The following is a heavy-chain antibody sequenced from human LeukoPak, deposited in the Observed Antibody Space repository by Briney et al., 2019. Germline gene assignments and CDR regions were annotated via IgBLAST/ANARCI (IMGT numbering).Heavy chain of an antibody. J-gene: IGHJ4*02. Sequence: GGSLRLSCAASDSSFRSHDMSWVRQTLQKGLEWVSSIASDGASFYADSVRGRSTISRDTSQNILYLQMNSLRADDTAIYYCAKGPNFGSWRAVDYWGQGSLVTVSS. CDR1: DSSFRSHD. CDR2: IASDGAS. CDR3: AKGPNFGSWRAVDY. V-gene: IGHV3-23*01. D-gene: IGHD3-10*01.